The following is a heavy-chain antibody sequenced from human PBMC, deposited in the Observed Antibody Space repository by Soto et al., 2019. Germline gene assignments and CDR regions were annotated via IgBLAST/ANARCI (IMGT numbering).Heavy chain of an antibody. CDR2: IKYCGST. D-gene: IGHD3-22*01. CDR3: AICNWVYPTYYYDSSGSPPGI. V-gene: IGHV4-34*01. Sequence: ETLSPLRGIHGGSFCGYYWSWIRQPPGKGLEWIGEIKYCGSTNYKPSLKSRVTISLDTHKKQFSLKLSSVTAADTAVYYCAICNWVYPTYYYDSSGSPPGIWGQGTMVTVSS. J-gene: IGHJ3*02. CDR1: GGSFCGYY.